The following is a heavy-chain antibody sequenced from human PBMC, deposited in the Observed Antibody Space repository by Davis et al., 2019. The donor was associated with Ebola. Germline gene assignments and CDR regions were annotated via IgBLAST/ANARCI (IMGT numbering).Heavy chain of an antibody. Sequence: ASVKVSCKASGYTFTSYGISWVRQAPGQGLEWMGWISAYNGNTNYAQKLQGRVTMNTDTSTSTAYMELRSLRSDDTAVYYCARTVTMIVGNTPLDYWGQGTLVTVSS. V-gene: IGHV1-18*04. D-gene: IGHD3-22*01. CDR3: ARTVTMIVGNTPLDY. CDR2: ISAYNGNT. J-gene: IGHJ4*02. CDR1: GYTFTSYG.